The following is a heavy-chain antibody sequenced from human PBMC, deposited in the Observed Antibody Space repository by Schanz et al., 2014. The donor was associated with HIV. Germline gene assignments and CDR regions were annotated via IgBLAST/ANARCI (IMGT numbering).Heavy chain of an antibody. J-gene: IGHJ6*02. CDR3: TRDGGCSGTACYGYGMDV. V-gene: IGHV3-48*02. CDR2: MIWNNGI. D-gene: IGHD2-2*01. Sequence: EVQLAESGGRLEQPGGSLSLSCAASGFIFSDYSMNWVRQAPGKGLEWVAHMIWNNGIYYADSVKGRFTISRDNAKNSLYLQMNSLREEDTAVYYCTRDGGCSGTACYGYGMDVWGQGTTVTVSS. CDR1: GFIFSDYS.